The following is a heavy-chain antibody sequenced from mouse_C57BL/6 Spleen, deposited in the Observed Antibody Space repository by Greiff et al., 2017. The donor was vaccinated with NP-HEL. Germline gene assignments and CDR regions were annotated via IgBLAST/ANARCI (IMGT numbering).Heavy chain of an antibody. CDR3: ASSTMITTGFDV. Sequence: QVQLQQPGTELVKPGASVKLSCKASGYTFTSYWMHWVKQRPGQGLEWIGNINPSNGGTNYNEKFKSKATLTEDKSSSTAYMQLSSLTSEDSAVYYCASSTMITTGFDVWGTGTTVTVSS. V-gene: IGHV1-53*01. CDR2: INPSNGGT. CDR1: GYTFTSYW. J-gene: IGHJ1*03. D-gene: IGHD2-4*01.